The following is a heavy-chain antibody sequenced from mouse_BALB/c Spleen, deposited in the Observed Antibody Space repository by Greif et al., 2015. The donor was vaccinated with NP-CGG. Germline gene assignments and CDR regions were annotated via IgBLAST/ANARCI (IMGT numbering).Heavy chain of an antibody. CDR3: ARGLITTAKGFAY. V-gene: IGHV14-3*02. CDR2: IDPANGNT. Sequence: EVHLVESGAELVKPGASVKLSCTASGFNIKDTYMHWVKQRPGQGLEWIGRIDPANGNTKYDPKFQGKATITADTSSNTAYLQLSSLTSEDTAVYYCARGLITTAKGFAYWGQGTLVTVSA. D-gene: IGHD1-2*01. J-gene: IGHJ3*01. CDR1: GFNIKDTY.